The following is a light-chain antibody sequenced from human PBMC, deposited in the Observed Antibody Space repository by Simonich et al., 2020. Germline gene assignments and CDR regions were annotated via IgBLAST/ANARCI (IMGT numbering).Light chain of an antibody. V-gene: IGKV1-5*03. CDR3: LQHNSYPLT. CDR2: KAS. Sequence: DIQMTQSPSTLSASVGDRVTITCRASQSIRSWLAWYQQKPGKAPKLLIYKASSLESGVPSRFSGRGSGTEFTLTISSLQAEDFATYYCLQHNSYPLTFGGGTKVEIK. J-gene: IGKJ4*01. CDR1: QSIRSW.